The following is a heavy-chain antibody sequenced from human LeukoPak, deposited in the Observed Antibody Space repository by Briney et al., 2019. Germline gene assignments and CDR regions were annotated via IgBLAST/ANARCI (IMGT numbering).Heavy chain of an antibody. CDR3: ARENDYALDY. CDR2: IRYVGSDK. D-gene: IGHD4-17*01. CDR1: GFTFSNYG. V-gene: IGHV3-30*12. J-gene: IGHJ4*02. Sequence: GGSLRLSCAASGFTFSNYGMHWVRQAPGKGLEWVAVIRYVGSDKYYADSVKGRFTVSRDNSQNTTYLQMNSLRAEDTAVYYCARENDYALDYWGQGTLVTVSS.